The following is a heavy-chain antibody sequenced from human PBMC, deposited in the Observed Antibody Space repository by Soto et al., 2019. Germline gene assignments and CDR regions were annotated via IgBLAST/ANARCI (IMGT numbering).Heavy chain of an antibody. CDR2: IIPIFGTA. CDR1: GGTFSSYA. D-gene: IGHD6-19*01. V-gene: IGHV1-69*01. Sequence: QVQLVQSGAEVKKPGSSVKVSCKASGGTFSSYAISWVPQAPGQGLEWMGGIIPIFGTANYAQKFQGRVTITADESTSTAYMELSSLRSEDTAVYYCAREPVAGTRGRGDWFDPWGQGTLVTVSS. J-gene: IGHJ5*02. CDR3: AREPVAGTRGRGDWFDP.